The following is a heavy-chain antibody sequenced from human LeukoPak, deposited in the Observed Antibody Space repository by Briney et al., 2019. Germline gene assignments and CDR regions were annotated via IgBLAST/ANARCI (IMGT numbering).Heavy chain of an antibody. CDR3: ARGASNWNFDYYGMDV. D-gene: IGHD1-1*01. Sequence: GGSLRLSCVASGFTVSGNYMSWVRQAPGKGLEWVSLIYSGGNTYYADSVKGRFTISRDNAKNSLYLQMNSLRAEDTAVYYCARGASNWNFDYYGMDVWGQGTTVTVSS. CDR1: GFTVSGNY. CDR2: IYSGGNT. V-gene: IGHV3-53*01. J-gene: IGHJ6*02.